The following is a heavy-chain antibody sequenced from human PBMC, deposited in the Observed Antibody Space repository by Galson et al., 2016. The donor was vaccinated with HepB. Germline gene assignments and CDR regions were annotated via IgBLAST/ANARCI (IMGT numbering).Heavy chain of an antibody. Sequence: SLRLSCAASGFTFSSSDMHWVRQAPGKGLEWVSAIGTGNDPYYSGSVKGRFTISRENAKNSLYLQLNSLTAGDTAVYYCAREGRGDIYVSWYNCYFDLWGRGTLVTVSS. CDR3: AREGRGDIYVSWYNCYFDL. D-gene: IGHD1-1*01. J-gene: IGHJ2*01. V-gene: IGHV3-13*05. CDR1: GFTFSSSD. CDR2: IGTGNDP.